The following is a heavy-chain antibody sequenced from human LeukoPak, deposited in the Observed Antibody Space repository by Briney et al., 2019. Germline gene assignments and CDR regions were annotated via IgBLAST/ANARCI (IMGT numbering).Heavy chain of an antibody. CDR1: GGSFSGYY. CDR2: INHSGST. CDR3: ARDITIFGVVPWYFDL. J-gene: IGHJ2*01. Sequence: TSETLSLTCAVYGGSFSGYYWSWICQPPGKGLEWIGEINHSGSTNYNPSLKSRVTISVDTSKNQFSLKLSSVTAADTAVYYCARDITIFGVVPWYFDLWGRGTLVTVSS. V-gene: IGHV4-34*01. D-gene: IGHD3-3*01.